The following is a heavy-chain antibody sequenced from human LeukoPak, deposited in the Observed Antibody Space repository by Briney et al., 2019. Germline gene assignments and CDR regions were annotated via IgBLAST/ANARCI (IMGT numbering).Heavy chain of an antibody. CDR3: ARGPSRYCSSTSCYPGFDY. CDR2: IYTSGST. CDR1: GGSISSGSYY. V-gene: IGHV4-61*02. Sequence: SQTLSLTCTVSGGSISSGSYYWSWIRQPAGKGLEWIGRIYTSGSTNYNPSLKSRVTISVDTSKNQFSLKLSSVTAADTAVYYCARGPSRYCSSTSCYPGFDYWGQGTLVTVSS. J-gene: IGHJ4*02. D-gene: IGHD2-2*01.